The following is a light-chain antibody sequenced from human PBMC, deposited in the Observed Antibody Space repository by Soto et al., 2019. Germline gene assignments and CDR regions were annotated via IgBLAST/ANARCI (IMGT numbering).Light chain of an antibody. Sequence: QSALTQPASVSASPGQSITISCTGSDSDVGSYDLVSWYQQHPDKAPKLLIYEVTKRPSGVSNRFSGSKSDNTASLTISRLQAEDEADYYCSSYAGTSHYVFGTGTKLTVL. J-gene: IGLJ1*01. CDR2: EVT. V-gene: IGLV2-23*02. CDR1: DSDVGSYDL. CDR3: SSYAGTSHYV.